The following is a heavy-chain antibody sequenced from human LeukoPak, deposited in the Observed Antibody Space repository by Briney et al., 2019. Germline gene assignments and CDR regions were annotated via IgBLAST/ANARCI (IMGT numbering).Heavy chain of an antibody. V-gene: IGHV3-23*01. CDR3: AKDVPIVVVPNNWFDS. Sequence: PGGSLRLSCAASGFTFSSYAMSWVRQAPGKGLEWVSAISGSGGSTYYADSVKGRFTISRDNSKNTLYLQMNSLRAEDTAVYYCAKDVPIVVVPNNWFDSWGQGTLVTVSS. J-gene: IGHJ5*01. D-gene: IGHD2-2*01. CDR1: GFTFSSYA. CDR2: ISGSGGST.